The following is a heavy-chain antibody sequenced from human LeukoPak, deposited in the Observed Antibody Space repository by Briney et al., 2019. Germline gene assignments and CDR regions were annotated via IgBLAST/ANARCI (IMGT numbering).Heavy chain of an antibody. J-gene: IGHJ4*02. CDR3: AREQVVVVPAALDY. CDR1: GFTFSSYA. V-gene: IGHV3-30-3*01. D-gene: IGHD2-2*01. Sequence: GGSLRLSCAASGFTFSSYAMHWVRQAPGKGLEWVAVISYDGSNKYYADSVKGRFTISRDNSKNTLYLQMNSLRAEDTAVYYCAREQVVVVPAALDYWGQGTLVTVSS. CDR2: ISYDGSNK.